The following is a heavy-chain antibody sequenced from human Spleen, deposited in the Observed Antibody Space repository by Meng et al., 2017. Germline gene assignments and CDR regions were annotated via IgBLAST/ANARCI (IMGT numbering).Heavy chain of an antibody. D-gene: IGHD4-11*01. CDR1: GGSFSDYY. V-gene: IGHV4-34*01. CDR2: LNHSGST. CDR3: ARGPTTMAHDFDY. Sequence: QRGARLVQLSKPLSLTCVVSGGSFSDYYWSWIRQPPGKGLEWIGELNHSGSTNYNPSLESRATISVDTSQNNLSLKLSSVTAADSAVYYCARGPTTMAHDFDYWGQGTLVTVSS. J-gene: IGHJ4*02.